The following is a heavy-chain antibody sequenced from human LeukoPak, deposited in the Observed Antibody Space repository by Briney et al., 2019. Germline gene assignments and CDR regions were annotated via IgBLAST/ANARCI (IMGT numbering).Heavy chain of an antibody. Sequence: GGSLRLSCAASGFTFSSYAMSWVRQAPGKGLEWVSAISGSGGSTYYADSVKGRFTISRDNSKNTLYPQTNSLRAEDTAVYYCAKARDYYDSSGPFDYWGQGTLVTVSS. CDR2: ISGSGGST. D-gene: IGHD3-22*01. J-gene: IGHJ4*02. CDR3: AKARDYYDSSGPFDY. CDR1: GFTFSSYA. V-gene: IGHV3-23*01.